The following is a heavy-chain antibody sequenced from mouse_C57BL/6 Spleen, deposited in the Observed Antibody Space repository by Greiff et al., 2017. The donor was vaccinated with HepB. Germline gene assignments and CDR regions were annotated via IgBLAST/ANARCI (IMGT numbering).Heavy chain of an antibody. D-gene: IGHD1-1*01. CDR1: GFNIKDDY. CDR3: TTRFTTVVADY. Sequence: VQLQQSGAELVRPGASVKLSCTASGFNIKDDYMHWVKQRPEQGLEWIGWIDPENGDTEYASKFQGKATITADTSSNTAYLQLSSLTSEDTAVYYCTTRFTTVVADYWGQGTTLTVSS. CDR2: IDPENGDT. V-gene: IGHV14-4*01. J-gene: IGHJ2*01.